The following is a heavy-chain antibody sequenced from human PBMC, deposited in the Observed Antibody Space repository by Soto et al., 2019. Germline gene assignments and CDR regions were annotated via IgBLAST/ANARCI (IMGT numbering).Heavy chain of an antibody. CDR1: GDSFSRST. V-gene: IGHV1-69*02. CDR2: FISMLVIA. CDR3: ARSSGYYYLEY. Sequence: GASVKVSCKASGDSFSRSTFSWVRQAPGQGLEWMGRFISMLVIANYAQTFQGRVTITADESTSTAYMELSSLRSEDTAVYYCARSSGYYYLEYWGQGTLVTVSS. D-gene: IGHD3-22*01. J-gene: IGHJ4*02.